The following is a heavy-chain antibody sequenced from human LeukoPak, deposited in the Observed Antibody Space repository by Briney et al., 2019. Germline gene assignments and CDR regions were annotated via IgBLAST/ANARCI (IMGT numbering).Heavy chain of an antibody. J-gene: IGHJ4*02. V-gene: IGHV3-23*01. D-gene: IGHD5-12*01. CDR1: GFTFSSYA. CDR2: ISGSGGST. CDR3: AKELYVDIVATIPDY. Sequence: AGGSLRLSCAASGFTFSSYAMSWVRQAPGKGLEWVSAISGSGGSTYYADSVKGRFTISRDNSKSTLYLQMNSLRAEDTAVYYCAKELYVDIVATIPDYWGQGTLVTVSS.